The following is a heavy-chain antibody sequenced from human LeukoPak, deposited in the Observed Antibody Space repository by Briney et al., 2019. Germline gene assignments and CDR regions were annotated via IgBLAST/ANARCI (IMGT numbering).Heavy chain of an antibody. V-gene: IGHV4-39*02. D-gene: IGHD4-23*01. J-gene: IGHJ3*02. CDR2: MSYSGST. CDR3: ARDTLEYSNSPDALDI. CDR1: GGSISSSNHY. Sequence: PSETLSLTCTVSGGSISSSNHYWGWIRQPPGKGLEWIGSMSYSGSTFYNPSLKSRVTISVDTSKNQFSLRLSSVTAADTAVYYCARDTLEYSNSPDALDIWGQGTMVTVSS.